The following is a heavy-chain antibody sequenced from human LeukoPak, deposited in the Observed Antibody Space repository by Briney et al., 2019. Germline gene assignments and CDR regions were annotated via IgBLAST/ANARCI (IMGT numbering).Heavy chain of an antibody. CDR1: GFTFSSNA. CDR3: AKYVPYFDH. Sequence: GGSLRLSCAVSGFTFSSNAISWVRQAPGKGLEWVSAISGSGGSTYYADSVKGRFTISRDNSKNTVYLQMNSLRAEDTAVYYCAKYVPYFDHWGQGTVVTVSS. CDR2: ISGSGGST. V-gene: IGHV3-23*01. D-gene: IGHD3-10*02. J-gene: IGHJ4*02.